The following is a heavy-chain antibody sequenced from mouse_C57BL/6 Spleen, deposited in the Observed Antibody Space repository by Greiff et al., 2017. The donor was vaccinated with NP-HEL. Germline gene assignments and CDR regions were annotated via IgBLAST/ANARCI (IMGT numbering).Heavy chain of an antibody. CDR2: ISSGSSTI. V-gene: IGHV5-17*01. CDR1: GFTFSDYG. CDR3: ARERRDYAWFAY. D-gene: IGHD2-4*01. J-gene: IGHJ3*01. Sequence: EVKLVESGGGLVKPGGSLKLSCAASGFTFSDYGMHWVRQAPEKGLEWVAYISSGSSTIYYADTVKGRFTISRDNAKNTLFLQMTSLRSEDTAMYYCARERRDYAWFAYWGQGTLVTVSA.